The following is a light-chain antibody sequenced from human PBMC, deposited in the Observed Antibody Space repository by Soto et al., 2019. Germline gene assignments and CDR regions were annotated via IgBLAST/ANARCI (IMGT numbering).Light chain of an antibody. CDR2: DAS. CDR3: QQYNNWPLT. CDR1: QSISRT. J-gene: IGKJ4*01. Sequence: EIMLTQSPDTLSVSPGDRATLSCRASQSISRTLAWYQQKSGQPPRLLIYDASTRATGFPARFSGSGSGTEFTLTISSLQSEDCAVYYCQQYNNWPLTFGGGTTVEIK. V-gene: IGKV3D-15*01.